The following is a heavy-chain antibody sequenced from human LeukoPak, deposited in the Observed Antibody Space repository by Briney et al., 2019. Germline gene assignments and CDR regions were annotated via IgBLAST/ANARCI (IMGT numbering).Heavy chain of an antibody. J-gene: IGHJ5*02. Sequence: ASVKVSCKASGYTFTGYYMHWVRQAPGQGLEWMGWINPNSGGTNYAQKFQGRVTMTRDTSISTAYMELSRLRSDDTAVYYCARTRGYSYEGWFDPWGQGTLVTVSS. D-gene: IGHD5-18*01. CDR1: GYTFTGYY. V-gene: IGHV1-2*02. CDR3: ARTRGYSYEGWFDP. CDR2: INPNSGGT.